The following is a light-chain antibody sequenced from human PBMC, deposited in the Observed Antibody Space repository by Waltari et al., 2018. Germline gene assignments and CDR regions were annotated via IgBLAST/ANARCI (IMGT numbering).Light chain of an antibody. CDR1: KLGDKD. J-gene: IGLJ3*02. V-gene: IGLV3-1*01. Sequence: SYDLTQTPSMSVSPGQTAIITCPGDKLGDKDVCWYQQKSGQSPALVIYQDGRRPSGIPERFSGSNSGNTATLTISGTLIMDEAVYYCQAWDSGTAVFGGGTRLTVL. CDR3: QAWDSGTAV. CDR2: QDG.